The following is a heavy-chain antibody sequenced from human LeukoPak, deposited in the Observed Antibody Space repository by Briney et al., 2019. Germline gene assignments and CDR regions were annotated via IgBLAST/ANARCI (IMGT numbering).Heavy chain of an antibody. J-gene: IGHJ4*02. Sequence: TGGSLRLSCAASGFTFSSYSMNWVRQAPGKGLEWVSSISSSSSYIYYADSVKGRFTISRDNAKNSLYLQMNSLRAEDTAVYYCARVVSSTFLGASYRDYWGQGTLVTVSS. D-gene: IGHD1-26*01. CDR2: ISSSSSYI. CDR3: ARVVSSTFLGASYRDY. V-gene: IGHV3-21*01. CDR1: GFTFSSYS.